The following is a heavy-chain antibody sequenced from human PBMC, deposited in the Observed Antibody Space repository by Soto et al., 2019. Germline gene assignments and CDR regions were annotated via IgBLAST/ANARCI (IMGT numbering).Heavy chain of an antibody. CDR2: IWFDESRK. D-gene: IGHD1-26*01. CDR1: GFPLPDYG. Sequence: QVQLVESGGGVVQPGKSLRLSCDVSGFPLPDYGMHWVRQAPGKGLEWVAVIWFDESRKYYADPVKGRFNISRDPSKNTMNLRMNSLRVGDTAVYYCASERGRAYFDYWGQGTRVTVSS. CDR3: ASERGRAYFDY. V-gene: IGHV3-33*01. J-gene: IGHJ4*02.